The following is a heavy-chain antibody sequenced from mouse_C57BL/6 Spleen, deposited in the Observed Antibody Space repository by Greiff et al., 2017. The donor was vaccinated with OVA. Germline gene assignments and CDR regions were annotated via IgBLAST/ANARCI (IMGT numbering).Heavy chain of an antibody. D-gene: IGHD4-1*01. Sequence: EVQVVESGGGLVQPGGSLKLSCAASGFTFSDYYMYWVRQTPEKRLEWVAYISNGGGSTYYPDTVKGRFTISRDNAKNTLYLQMSRLKSEDTAMYYCASTGSYWGQGTLVTVSA. CDR3: ASTGSY. V-gene: IGHV5-12*01. CDR2: ISNGGGST. CDR1: GFTFSDYY. J-gene: IGHJ3*01.